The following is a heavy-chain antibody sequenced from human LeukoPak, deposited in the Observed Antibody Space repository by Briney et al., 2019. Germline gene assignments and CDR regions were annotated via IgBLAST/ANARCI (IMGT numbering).Heavy chain of an antibody. CDR1: GYSFTSYW. V-gene: IGHV5-51*01. CDR2: IYLGDSDT. CDR3: ARHIDFGRGYRNGYNY. J-gene: IGHJ4*02. D-gene: IGHD5-18*01. Sequence: GESLKISCKGSGYSFTSYWIGWVRQMPGKGLEWMGMIYLGDSDTRYSASFQGQVSISVDKSINTAYLQWSSLKASDTAMYYCARHIDFGRGYRNGYNYWGQGTLVTVSS.